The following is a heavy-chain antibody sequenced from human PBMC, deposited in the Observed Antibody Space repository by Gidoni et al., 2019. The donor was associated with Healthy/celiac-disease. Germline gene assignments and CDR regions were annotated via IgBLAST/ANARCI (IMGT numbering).Heavy chain of an antibody. D-gene: IGHD5-18*01. Sequence: EVQLVESGGGLVQPGGSLRLSCAASGFTVSSNYMSWVRPAPGKGLEWVSVIYSGGSTYYADSVKGRFTISRDNSKNTLYLQMNSLRAEDTAVYYCARDGAAMVTGDIYFDYWGQGTLVTVSS. CDR3: ARDGAAMVTGDIYFDY. V-gene: IGHV3-66*02. CDR1: GFTVSSNY. CDR2: IYSGGST. J-gene: IGHJ4*02.